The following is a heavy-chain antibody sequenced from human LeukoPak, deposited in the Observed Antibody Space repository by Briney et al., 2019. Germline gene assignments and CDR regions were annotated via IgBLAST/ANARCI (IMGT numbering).Heavy chain of an antibody. J-gene: IGHJ6*02. D-gene: IGHD3-10*01. CDR2: ISSSSSYI. V-gene: IGHV3-21*01. CDR1: GFTFSSYS. CDR3: ARDRSGIHYYGMDV. Sequence: GGSLRLSCAASGFTFSSYSMNWVRQAPGKGLEWVSSISSSSSYIYYADSVKGRFTISRDNAKNSLYLQMNSLRAEDTAVYYCARDRSGIHYYGMDVWGQGTTVTVPS.